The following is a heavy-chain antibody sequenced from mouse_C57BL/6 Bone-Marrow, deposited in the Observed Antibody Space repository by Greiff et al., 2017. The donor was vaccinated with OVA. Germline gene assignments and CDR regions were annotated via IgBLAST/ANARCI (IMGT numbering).Heavy chain of an antibody. D-gene: IGHD2-4*01. CDR2: IYPGSGST. V-gene: IGHV1-55*01. CDR1: GYTFTSYW. CDR3: ARYPTMITTRSYYAMDY. Sequence: QVQLQQPGAELVKPGASVKMSCKASGYTFTSYWITWVKQRPGQGLEWIGDIYPGSGSTNYNEKFKSKATLTVDTSSSTAYMQLSSLTSEDSAVYYCARYPTMITTRSYYAMDYWGQGTSVTVSS. J-gene: IGHJ4*01.